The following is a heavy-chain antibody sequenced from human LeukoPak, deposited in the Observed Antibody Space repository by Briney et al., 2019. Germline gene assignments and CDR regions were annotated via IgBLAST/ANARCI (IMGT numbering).Heavy chain of an antibody. CDR2: IYSGGST. D-gene: IGHD3-10*01. J-gene: IGHJ4*02. Sequence: GGSLRLSCAASGFTVGSNYMSWVRQAPGKGLEWVSVIYSGGSTYYADSVKGRFTISRDNSKNTLYLQMNSLRAEDTAVYYCARGPYGSGSYNWGQGTLVTVSS. CDR1: GFTVGSNY. V-gene: IGHV3-66*01. CDR3: ARGPYGSGSYN.